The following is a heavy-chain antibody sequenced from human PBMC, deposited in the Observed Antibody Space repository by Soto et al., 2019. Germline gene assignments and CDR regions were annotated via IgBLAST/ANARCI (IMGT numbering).Heavy chain of an antibody. Sequence: PGESLKISCAASGFTFSSYWMSWVRQAPGKGLEWVANIKQDGSEKYYVDSVKSRFTISRDNAKNSLYLQMNSLRAEDTAVYYCARDLPAWLEYNWFDPWGQGTLVTVSS. J-gene: IGHJ5*02. D-gene: IGHD6-19*01. CDR2: IKQDGSEK. V-gene: IGHV3-7*05. CDR3: ARDLPAWLEYNWFDP. CDR1: GFTFSSYW.